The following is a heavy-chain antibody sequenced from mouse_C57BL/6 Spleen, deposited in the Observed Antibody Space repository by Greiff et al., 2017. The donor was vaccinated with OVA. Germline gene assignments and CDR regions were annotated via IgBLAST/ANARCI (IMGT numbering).Heavy chain of an antibody. J-gene: IGHJ4*01. CDR3: ARPSSYAMDY. CDR1: GYTFTSYD. D-gene: IGHD1-1*01. CDR2: IYPRDGST. V-gene: IGHV1-85*01. Sequence: VHLVESGPELVKPGASVKLSCKASGYTFTSYDINWVKQRPGQGLEWIGWIYPRDGSTKYNEKVKGQATLTVDTSSSTAYMELHSLTSEDSAVYFCARPSSYAMDYWGQGTSVTVSS.